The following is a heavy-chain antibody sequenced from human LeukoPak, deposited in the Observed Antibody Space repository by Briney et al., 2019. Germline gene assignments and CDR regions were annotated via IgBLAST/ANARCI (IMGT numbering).Heavy chain of an antibody. Sequence: SETLSLTCTVSGGSISNYYWSWTRQSPGKGLEWIGYIYYSGNTNYNPSLKSRVTMSLDTSKSQFSLKLSSVTAADTAVYYCARAALYSTAWYRAGIDYWGQGILVTVSS. CDR1: GGSISNYY. CDR3: ARAALYSTAWYRAGIDY. V-gene: IGHV4-59*01. CDR2: IYYSGNT. J-gene: IGHJ4*02. D-gene: IGHD6-19*01.